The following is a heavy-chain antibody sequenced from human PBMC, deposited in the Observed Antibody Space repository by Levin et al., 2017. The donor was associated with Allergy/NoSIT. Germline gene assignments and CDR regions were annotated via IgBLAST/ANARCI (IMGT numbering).Heavy chain of an antibody. CDR3: ARAFIAPRLNWFDP. Sequence: ASVKVSCKASGYTFTGYYMHWVRQAPGQGLEWMGWINPNSGGTNYAQKFQGRVTMTRDTSISTAYMELSRLRSDDTAVYYCARAFIAPRLNWFDPWGQGTLVTVSS. V-gene: IGHV1-2*02. J-gene: IGHJ5*02. CDR2: INPNSGGT. CDR1: GYTFTGYY. D-gene: IGHD6-13*01.